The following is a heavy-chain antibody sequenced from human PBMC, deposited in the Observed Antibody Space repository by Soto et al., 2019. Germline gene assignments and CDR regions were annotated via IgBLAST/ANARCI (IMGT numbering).Heavy chain of an antibody. Sequence: SLRLSCTASGFTFGDYAMSWFRQAPGKGLEWVGFIRSKAYGGTTEYAASVKGRFTISRDDSKSIAYLQMNSLKTEDTAVYYCTSLGIAARYFDYWGQGTLVTVSS. CDR1: GFTFGDYA. CDR3: TSLGIAARYFDY. D-gene: IGHD6-6*01. CDR2: IRSKAYGGTT. J-gene: IGHJ4*02. V-gene: IGHV3-49*03.